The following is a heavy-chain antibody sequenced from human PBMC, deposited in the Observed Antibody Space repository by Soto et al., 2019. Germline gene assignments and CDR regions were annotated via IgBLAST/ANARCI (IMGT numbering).Heavy chain of an antibody. Sequence: EVQLVESGGGLVQPGGSLRLSCAASGFTFRTYWLSWVRQVPGKGLEWVANINLDGSEKNYVDSVKGRFTISRDNARNSLYLQMSSLRAEDTALYYWARDGSTRWYSHDYHGMDVWGQGTTVTVSS. D-gene: IGHD5-18*01. V-gene: IGHV3-7*05. J-gene: IGHJ6*02. CDR3: ARDGSTRWYSHDYHGMDV. CDR2: INLDGSEK. CDR1: GFTFRTYW.